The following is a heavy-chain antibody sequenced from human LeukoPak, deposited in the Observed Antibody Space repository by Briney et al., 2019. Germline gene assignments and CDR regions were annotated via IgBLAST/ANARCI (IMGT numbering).Heavy chain of an antibody. D-gene: IGHD6-19*01. CDR3: ASHAAYTSDWRARTFDY. J-gene: IGHJ4*02. CDR2: ISGSGANT. V-gene: IGHV3-23*01. CDR1: GYAFTSYG. Sequence: ASVKVSCKASGYAFTSYGISWVRQAPGKGLEWVSAISGSGANTYYTDSVRGRFIISRDQSRKTLYLQMNRLRAEDTAIYYCASHAAYTSDWRARTFDYWGQGTLVTVSS.